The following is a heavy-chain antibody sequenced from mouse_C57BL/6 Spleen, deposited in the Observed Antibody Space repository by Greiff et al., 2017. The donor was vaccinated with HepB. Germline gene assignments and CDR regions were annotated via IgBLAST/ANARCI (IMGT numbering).Heavy chain of an antibody. CDR1: GFTFSDYG. D-gene: IGHD2-4*01. CDR2: ISSGSSTI. CDR3: ARGDDYDGVYYFDY. V-gene: IGHV5-17*01. J-gene: IGHJ2*01. Sequence: EVQGVESGGGLVKPGGSLKLSCAASGFTFSDYGMHWVRQAPEKGLEWVAYISSGSSTIYYADTVKGRFTISRDNAKNTLFLQMTSLRSEDTAMYYGARGDDYDGVYYFDYWGQGTTLTVSS.